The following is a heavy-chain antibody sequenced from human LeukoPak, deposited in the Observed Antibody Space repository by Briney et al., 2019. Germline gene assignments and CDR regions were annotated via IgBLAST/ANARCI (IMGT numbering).Heavy chain of an antibody. Sequence: ASVKVSWKASGYTFTAYYMHWVRQAPGQGLEWVGRINPNSGGTNYAQKFQDRVTMTRDTSISTAYMELSRLRSDDTAVYYCARQLSPFAFDIWGQGTMVTISS. CDR2: INPNSGGT. J-gene: IGHJ3*02. V-gene: IGHV1-2*06. CDR3: ARQLSPFAFDI. D-gene: IGHD5-18*01. CDR1: GYTFTAYY.